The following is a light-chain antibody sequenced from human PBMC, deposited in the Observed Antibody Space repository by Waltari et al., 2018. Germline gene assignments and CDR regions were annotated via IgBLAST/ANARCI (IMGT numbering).Light chain of an antibody. CDR1: QSISNNY. CDR3: QQYGGSLPYT. J-gene: IGKJ2*01. CDR2: DAS. V-gene: IGKV3-20*01. Sequence: EIVLTQSPGPLSLSPGERATLSCRARQSISNNYIAWYQQKPGQAPRLLMSDASRRATGIPDRFSGSGSGTDFTLTISRLEPGDFAVYFCQQYGGSLPYTFGQGTKLEI.